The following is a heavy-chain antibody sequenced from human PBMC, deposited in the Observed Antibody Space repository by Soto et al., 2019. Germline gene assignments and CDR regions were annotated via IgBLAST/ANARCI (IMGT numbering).Heavy chain of an antibody. CDR2: INAGNGNT. D-gene: IGHD2-2*01. J-gene: IGHJ6*02. V-gene: IGHV1-3*01. CDR3: ARSPPSPIDYYGMDV. CDR1: GYTFTSYA. Sequence: ASVKVSCKASGYTFTSYAMHWVRQAPGQRLEWLGWINAGNGNTKYSQKFQGRVTITRDTSASTAYMELSSLRSEDTAVYYCARSPPSPIDYYGMDVWGQGTTVTVSS.